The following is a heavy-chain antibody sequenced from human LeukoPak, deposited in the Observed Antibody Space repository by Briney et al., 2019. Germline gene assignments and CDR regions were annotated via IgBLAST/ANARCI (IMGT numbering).Heavy chain of an antibody. Sequence: PGASLRLSCAASGFTFSNYAMSWVLQAPGKGLEWVSAITGGGSGIYYADSMKSRFTISRDNSKNTLYLQINSLRAEDTAVYYCAKWGDYDVLTSYYVSDYWGQGTLVTVSS. CDR2: ITGGGSGI. D-gene: IGHD3-9*01. CDR1: GFTFSNYA. V-gene: IGHV3-23*01. J-gene: IGHJ4*02. CDR3: AKWGDYDVLTSYYVSDY.